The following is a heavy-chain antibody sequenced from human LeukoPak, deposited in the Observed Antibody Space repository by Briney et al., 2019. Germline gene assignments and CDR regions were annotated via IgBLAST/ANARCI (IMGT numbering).Heavy chain of an antibody. J-gene: IGHJ4*02. V-gene: IGHV3-74*01. CDR3: VRALSGDEDY. CDR1: GFTFSRYW. Sequence: PGGSLRLSCAASGFTFSRYWMHWVRQVPGKGLVWVSRINGDESITTYADSVKGRFTISRDNAKNTLYLQMNSLRADDTAVYYCVRALSGDEDYWGQGILVTVSS. CDR2: INGDESIT. D-gene: IGHD4-17*01.